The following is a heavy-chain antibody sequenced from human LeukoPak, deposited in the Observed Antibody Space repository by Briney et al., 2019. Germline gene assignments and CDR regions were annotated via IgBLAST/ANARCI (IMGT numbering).Heavy chain of an antibody. CDR2: INHSGST. D-gene: IGHD3-3*01. CDR1: GGSISSYY. J-gene: IGHJ4*02. Sequence: SETLSLTCTVSGGSISSYYWSWIRQPPGKGLEWIGEINHSGSTNYNPSLKSRVTISVDTSKNQFSLKLSSVTAADTAVYYCARGPVPFGVVIASYFDYWGQGTLVTVSS. V-gene: IGHV4-34*01. CDR3: ARGPVPFGVVIASYFDY.